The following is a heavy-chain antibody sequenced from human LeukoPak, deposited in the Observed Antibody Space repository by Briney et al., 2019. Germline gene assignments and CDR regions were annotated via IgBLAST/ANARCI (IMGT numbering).Heavy chain of an antibody. D-gene: IGHD3-10*01. Sequence: PGGSLRLSCAASGFTSSSYAMSWVRQAPGKGLEWVSGISGSGGSTSYADSVKGRFTISRDNSKNTLYLQMNSLRAEDTAVYYCAKGPSYYYGSGSYCDYWGQGTLVTVSS. CDR2: ISGSGGST. CDR3: AKGPSYYYGSGSYCDY. J-gene: IGHJ4*02. CDR1: GFTSSSYA. V-gene: IGHV3-23*01.